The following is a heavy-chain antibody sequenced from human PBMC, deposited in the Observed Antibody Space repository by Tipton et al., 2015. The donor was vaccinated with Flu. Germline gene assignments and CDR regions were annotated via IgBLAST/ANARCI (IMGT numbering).Heavy chain of an antibody. CDR2: ISYDGSQE. Sequence: SLRLSCAASGFTFSGRGMHWVRQAPGKGLEWLAAISYDGSQEFYTDSVRGRFTISRDNSQNTLFLQINSLRLEDTAVYYCAKEGASVTDGFDYWGQGTLVTVSS. D-gene: IGHD1-20*01. V-gene: IGHV3-30*18. CDR1: GFTFSGRG. CDR3: AKEGASVTDGFDY. J-gene: IGHJ4*02.